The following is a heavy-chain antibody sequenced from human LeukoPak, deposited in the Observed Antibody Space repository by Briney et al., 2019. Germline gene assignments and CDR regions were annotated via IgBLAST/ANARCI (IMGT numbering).Heavy chain of an antibody. D-gene: IGHD3-3*01. V-gene: IGHV1-69*13. CDR3: AKGHDDFRQFDF. CDR2: IIPIFGTG. Sequence: SVKVSCKASGGTFANYAISWVRKAPGQRLEWMGGIIPIFGTGHSAQKFQGRLTITADESTRTTYMELSSLRSEDTAVYYCAKGHDDFRQFDFWGQGTLVIVSS. CDR1: GGTFANYA. J-gene: IGHJ4*02.